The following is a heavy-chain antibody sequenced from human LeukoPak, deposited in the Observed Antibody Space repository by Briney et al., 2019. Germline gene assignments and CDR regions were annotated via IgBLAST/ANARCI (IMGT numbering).Heavy chain of an antibody. CDR1: GGSFSGYY. D-gene: IGHD2-2*01. V-gene: IGHV4-34*01. CDR3: AGSSLPDIVVVPAAPDY. Sequence: SETLSLTCAVYGGSFSGYYWSWIRQPPGKGLDWIGEINHSGSTNYNPSLKSRVTISVDTSKNQFSLKLSSVTAADTAVYYWAGSSLPDIVVVPAAPDYWGQGTLVTVSS. J-gene: IGHJ4*02. CDR2: INHSGST.